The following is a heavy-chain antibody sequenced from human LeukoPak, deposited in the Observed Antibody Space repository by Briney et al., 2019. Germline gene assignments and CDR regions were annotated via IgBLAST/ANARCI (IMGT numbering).Heavy chain of an antibody. CDR2: IYYSGST. V-gene: IGHV4-59*08. CDR1: SGSISSYY. J-gene: IGHJ4*02. Sequence: SQTLSLTCTVASGSISSYYWSWIRQPPGNGLEWIGYIYYSGSTNYNPSLKSRVTISVDTSKNQFSLKVSSVTAADTAVYYCASNYYGSGSLDYWGQGNLVTVSS. D-gene: IGHD3-10*01. CDR3: ASNYYGSGSLDY.